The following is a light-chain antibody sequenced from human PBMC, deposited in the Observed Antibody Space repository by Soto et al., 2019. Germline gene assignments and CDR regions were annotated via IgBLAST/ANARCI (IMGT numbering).Light chain of an antibody. J-gene: IGKJ5*01. V-gene: IGKV3-11*01. CDR2: GAS. Sequence: EIVVTQSPATLSVSPGDRVTLSCRASQSIRSNSAWSQQKLGQAPRLLIYGASTRATDVPDRFSGSGSGADFTLTISGLEPEDFAVYYCQQRSNWPRVTFGQGTRLEI. CDR3: QQRSNWPRVT. CDR1: QSIRSN.